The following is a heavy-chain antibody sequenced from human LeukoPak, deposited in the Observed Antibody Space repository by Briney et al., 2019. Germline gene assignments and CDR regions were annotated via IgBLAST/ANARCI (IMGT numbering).Heavy chain of an antibody. V-gene: IGHV1-18*01. CDR2: ISAYNGNT. D-gene: IGHD6-19*01. CDR1: GYTFTSYG. Sequence: ASVKVSCKASGYTFTSYGISWVRQAPGQGLEWMGWISAYNGNTNYAQKLQGRVTMTTDTSTSTAYMELRSLRSDDTAVYYCARDISVSGTRHDAFDIWGQGTMVTVSS. J-gene: IGHJ3*02. CDR3: ARDISVSGTRHDAFDI.